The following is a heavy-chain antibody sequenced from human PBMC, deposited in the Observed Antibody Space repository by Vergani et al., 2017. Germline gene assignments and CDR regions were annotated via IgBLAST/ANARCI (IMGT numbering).Heavy chain of an antibody. V-gene: IGHV4-30-4*01. D-gene: IGHD3-9*01. CDR1: GVSFRSVAYY. Sequence: QVQLQQLGAGLFTPSETLSLTCAVYGVSFRSVAYYLSWIRPPPGKGLAWIGYIYYIGSTYYNPSLKSRVTISVDTSKNQFSLKLSAVTAADTAVYYCARSPLLRYFDWLLSWGMDVWGQGTTVTVSS. CDR3: ARSPLLRYFDWLLSWGMDV. J-gene: IGHJ6*02. CDR2: IYYIGST.